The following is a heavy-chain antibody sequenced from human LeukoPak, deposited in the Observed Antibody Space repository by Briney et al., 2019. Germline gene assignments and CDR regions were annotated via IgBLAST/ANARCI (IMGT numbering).Heavy chain of an antibody. CDR3: ARANYYDSSGSFDY. CDR1: GFTVSSNY. D-gene: IGHD3-22*01. J-gene: IGHJ4*02. CDR2: IRSDGST. V-gene: IGHV3-53*01. Sequence: HAGGSLRLSCTASGFTVSSNYMSWVRQAPGKGLEWVSVIRSDGSTNHADSVKGRFTISRDNSKNTLYLQMNSLRAEDTAVYYCARANYYDSSGSFDYWGQGTLVTVSS.